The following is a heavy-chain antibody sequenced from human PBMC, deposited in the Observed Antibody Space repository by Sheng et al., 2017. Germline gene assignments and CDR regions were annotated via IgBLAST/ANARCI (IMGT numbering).Heavy chain of an antibody. CDR2: ISYDGSNK. V-gene: IGHV3-30*18. Sequence: QVQLVESGGGVVQPGRSLRLSCAASGFTFTTYDMHWVRQAPGKGLEWVAVISYDGSNKHYVDSVKGRFTISRDNSKKTLYVQMNSLRVEDTAVYYCAKGDGAYNNGWYGHFDYWGQGTLVTVSS. D-gene: IGHD6-19*01. CDR1: GFTFTTYD. CDR3: AKGDGAYNNGWYGHFDY. J-gene: IGHJ4*02.